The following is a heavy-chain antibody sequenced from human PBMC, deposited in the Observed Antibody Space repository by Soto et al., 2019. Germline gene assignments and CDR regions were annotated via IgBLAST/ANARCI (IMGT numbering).Heavy chain of an antibody. D-gene: IGHD4-17*01. CDR2: VYYTGDT. CDR3: VRQGIDYLHGLVDV. V-gene: IGHV4-59*08. Sequence: QVQLQQSGPRLVKPSETLSLTCTVSSGPDRSHNWGWIRQPPGRGLEWIGYVYYTGDTAYNPSLRSPVSISADTSTNDMSLTLSSVTAADTAVYYCVRQGIDYLHGLVDVWGQGTTVSVSS. J-gene: IGHJ6*02. CDR1: SGPDRSHN.